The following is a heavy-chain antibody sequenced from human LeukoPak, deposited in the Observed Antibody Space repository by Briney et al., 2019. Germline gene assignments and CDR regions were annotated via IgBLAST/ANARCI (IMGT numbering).Heavy chain of an antibody. Sequence: GGSLRLSCAASGFTFSSYSMNWVRQAPGKGLEWVAVISYDGSNKYYADSVKGRFTISRDNSKNTLYLQMNSLRAEDTAVYYCAKAHYDYGAVDYWGQGTLVTVSS. CDR3: AKAHYDYGAVDY. CDR1: GFTFSSYS. D-gene: IGHD4-17*01. V-gene: IGHV3-30*04. J-gene: IGHJ4*02. CDR2: ISYDGSNK.